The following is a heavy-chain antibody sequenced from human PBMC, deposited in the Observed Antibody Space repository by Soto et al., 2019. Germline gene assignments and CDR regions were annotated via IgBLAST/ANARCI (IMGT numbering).Heavy chain of an antibody. CDR1: GGTFSSYA. J-gene: IGHJ6*02. CDR2: IIPIFGTA. CDR3: ASLKGHYYYYGMDV. V-gene: IGHV1-69*01. Sequence: KVSCKASGGTFSSYAISWVRQAPGQGLEWMGGIIPIFGTANYAQKFQGRVTITADESTSTAYMELSSLRSEDTAVYYCASLKGHYYYYGMDVWGQGTTVTVSS.